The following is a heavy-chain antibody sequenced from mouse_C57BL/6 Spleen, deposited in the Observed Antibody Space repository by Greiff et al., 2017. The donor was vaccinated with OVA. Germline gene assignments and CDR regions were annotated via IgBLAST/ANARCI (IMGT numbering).Heavy chain of an antibody. J-gene: IGHJ1*03. CDR3: ARGAHYDYWYFDV. D-gene: IGHD2-4*01. CDR1: GYTFTDHT. V-gene: IGHV1-78*01. CDR2: IYPRDGST. Sequence: QVQLQQSDAELVKPGASVKISCKVSGYTFTDHTITWLKQRPEQGLEWIGYIYPRDGSTKYNEKFKGKATLTADKSSSTAYMQRNSLTSEDSAVYFCARGAHYDYWYFDVWGTGTTVTVSS.